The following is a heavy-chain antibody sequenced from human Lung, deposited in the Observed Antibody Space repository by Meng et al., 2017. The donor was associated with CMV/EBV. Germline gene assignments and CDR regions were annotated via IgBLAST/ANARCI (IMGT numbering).Heavy chain of an antibody. CDR3: ARENLELQGTVDY. CDR1: GFTITAYP. V-gene: IGHV3-30*03. Sequence: QVRLWGSGGGVVQPGRSLRLSCAASGFTITAYPMHWVRQVPGKGLEWVTVDGNNKYYADSVKGRFTISRDNSRNTLDLQMDSLRTEDTAIYYCARENLELQGTVDYWGQGTLVTVSS. CDR2: DGNNK. J-gene: IGHJ4*02. D-gene: IGHD1-7*01.